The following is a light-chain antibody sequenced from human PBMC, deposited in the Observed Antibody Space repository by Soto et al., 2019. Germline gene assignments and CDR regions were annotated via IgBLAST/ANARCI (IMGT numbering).Light chain of an antibody. J-gene: IGKJ1*01. CDR1: QSVSSSY. CDR2: GAS. Sequence: EIVLTQSPGTLSLSPGERATLSCRASQSVSSSYLAWYQQKPGQAPRLLIYGASSRATGIPDRFSGSGSGSDFTLTIGRLEPEDFEVYYCQKYGSSPRTFGQGTKVEIK. V-gene: IGKV3-20*01. CDR3: QKYGSSPRT.